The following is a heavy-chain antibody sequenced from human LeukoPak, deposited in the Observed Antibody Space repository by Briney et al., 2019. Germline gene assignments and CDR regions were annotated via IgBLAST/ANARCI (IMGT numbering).Heavy chain of an antibody. CDR1: GFTFSSYW. Sequence: AGGPLRLSCAASGFTFSSYWMSWVRQAPEKGLEWVANIKQDGSEKYYVDSVKGRFTISRDNAKNSLYLQMNSLRAEDTAVYYCARDSSSGWYPDYWGQGTLVTVSS. CDR2: IKQDGSEK. D-gene: IGHD6-19*01. CDR3: ARDSSSGWYPDY. J-gene: IGHJ4*02. V-gene: IGHV3-7*01.